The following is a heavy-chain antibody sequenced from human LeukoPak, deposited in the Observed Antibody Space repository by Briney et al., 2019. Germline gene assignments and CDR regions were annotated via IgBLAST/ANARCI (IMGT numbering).Heavy chain of an antibody. CDR1: GGSISSGDYY. D-gene: IGHD4-17*01. J-gene: IGHJ5*02. CDR3: ARGFGSTVTTGTSGP. CDR2: IYYSGST. Sequence: SETLSLTCTVSGGSISSGDYYWSWIRQPPGKGLEWIGCIYYSGSTYYNPSLKSRVTISVDTSKNQFSLKLSSVTAADTAVYYCARGFGSTVTTGTSGPWGQGTLVTVSS. V-gene: IGHV4-30-4*01.